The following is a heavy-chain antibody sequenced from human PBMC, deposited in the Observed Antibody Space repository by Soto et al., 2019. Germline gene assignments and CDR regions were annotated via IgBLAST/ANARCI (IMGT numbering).Heavy chain of an antibody. CDR2: IYYSGST. CDR3: ARSAVSGDTFDI. D-gene: IGHD6-19*01. V-gene: IGHV4-31*03. Sequence: SETLSLTCTFSGASISSAGYYWSWIRQHPGKGLEWIGYIYYSGSTNYNPSLKSRVTISVDTSKNQFSLKLSSVTAADTAVYYCARSAVSGDTFDIWGLGTMVTVSS. CDR1: GASISSAGYY. J-gene: IGHJ3*02.